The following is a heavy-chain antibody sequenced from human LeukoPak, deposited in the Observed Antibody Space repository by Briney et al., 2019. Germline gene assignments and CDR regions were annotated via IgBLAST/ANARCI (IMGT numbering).Heavy chain of an antibody. D-gene: IGHD3-22*01. CDR2: ISTSSSYI. J-gene: IGHJ4*02. Sequence: PGGSLRLPCAASGFTFSDHYMRWIRQAPGKGLEWVSYISTSSSYIYYADSVKGRFTISRDNAKNSLYLQMNSLRAEDTAVYYCARHSSGYYYFDYWGQGTLVTVSS. V-gene: IGHV3-11*03. CDR3: ARHSSGYYYFDY. CDR1: GFTFSDHY.